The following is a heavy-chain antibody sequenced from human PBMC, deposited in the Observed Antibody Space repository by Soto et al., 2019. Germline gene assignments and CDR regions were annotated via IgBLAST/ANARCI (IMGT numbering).Heavy chain of an antibody. D-gene: IGHD5-18*01. V-gene: IGHV3-33*01. CDR2: IWYDGSNK. J-gene: IGHJ4*02. Sequence: QVQLVESGGGVVQPGRSLRLSCAASGFTFSSYGMHWVRQAPGKGLEWVAVIWYDGSNKYYADSVKGRFTISRDNSKNTLYLQMNSLRAEDTAVYYCARDQGRGYNYGFDYWGQGILVTVSS. CDR1: GFTFSSYG. CDR3: ARDQGRGYNYGFDY.